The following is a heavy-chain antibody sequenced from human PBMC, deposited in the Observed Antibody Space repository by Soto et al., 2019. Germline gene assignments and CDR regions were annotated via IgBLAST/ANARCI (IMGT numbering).Heavy chain of an antibody. J-gene: IGHJ5*02. V-gene: IGHV4-4*02. CDR2: IFHDGNT. Sequence: SETLSLTCAVSGASIGSGGWWSWVRQPPGKGLEWIAEIFHDGNTNYSPSLKSRVTISVDKSQNQFSLNVYSVTAADTAVYYCARHEGWTGPDQWGQGT. CDR3: ARHEGWTGPDQ. CDR1: GASIGSGGW. D-gene: IGHD2-8*02.